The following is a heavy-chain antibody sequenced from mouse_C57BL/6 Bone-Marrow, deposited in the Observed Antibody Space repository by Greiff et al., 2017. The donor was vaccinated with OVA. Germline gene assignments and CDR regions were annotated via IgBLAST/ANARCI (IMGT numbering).Heavy chain of an antibody. CDR3: ARGGTSPFAY. CDR1: GYSFTGYY. V-gene: IGHV1-42*01. CDR2: INPSTGGT. D-gene: IGHD4-1*01. Sequence: EVQLQQSGPELVKPGASVKISCKASGYSFTGYYMNWVKQSPEKSLEWIGEINPSTGGTTYNQKFKAKATLTVDKSSSTAYMQLKSLTSEDSAVSYCARGGTSPFAYWGQGTLVTVSA. J-gene: IGHJ3*01.